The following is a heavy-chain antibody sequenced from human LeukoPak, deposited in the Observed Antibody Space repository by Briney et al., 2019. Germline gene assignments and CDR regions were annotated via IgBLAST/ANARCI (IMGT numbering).Heavy chain of an antibody. D-gene: IGHD3-3*01. Sequence: SETLSITCTVSGGSISSGSYYWSWIRQPAGKGLEWIGRIYTSGSTNYNPSLKSRVTISVDTSKNQFSLKLSSVTAADTAVYYCAREVVIISKGIDYWGQGTLVTVSS. CDR3: AREVVIISKGIDY. CDR2: IYTSGST. V-gene: IGHV4-61*02. J-gene: IGHJ4*02. CDR1: GGSISSGSYY.